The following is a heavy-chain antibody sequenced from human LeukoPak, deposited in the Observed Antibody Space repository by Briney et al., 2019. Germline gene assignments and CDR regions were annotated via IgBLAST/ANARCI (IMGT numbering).Heavy chain of an antibody. CDR3: AKNAISNSGWYEGTFDY. CDR1: GFTFSSYA. CDR2: ISGSGGST. J-gene: IGHJ4*02. V-gene: IGHV3-23*01. Sequence: GGSLRLSCAASGFTFSSYAMSWVRQAPGKGLEWVSAISGSGGSTYYADSVRGRFTISRDNSKNTLYLQMNSLRAEDTAVYYCAKNAISNSGWYEGTFDYWGQGTLVTVSS. D-gene: IGHD6-19*01.